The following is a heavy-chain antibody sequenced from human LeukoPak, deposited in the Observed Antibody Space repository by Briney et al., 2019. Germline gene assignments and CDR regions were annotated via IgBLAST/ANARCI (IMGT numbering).Heavy chain of an antibody. D-gene: IGHD4-17*01. CDR1: GYTFTTYG. Sequence: ASVTLSCTSSGYTFTTYGITWVRQAPGQGLEWMGWISTYNGNTNYAQKLQGRVTMTTDTSTSTAYMELRSLRSDDTAMYYCARDRRDTGTYFDYWGQGTLVTVSS. J-gene: IGHJ4*02. V-gene: IGHV1-18*01. CDR2: ISTYNGNT. CDR3: ARDRRDTGTYFDY.